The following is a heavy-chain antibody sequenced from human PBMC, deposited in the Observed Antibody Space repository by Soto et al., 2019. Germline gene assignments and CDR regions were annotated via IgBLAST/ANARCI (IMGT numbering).Heavy chain of an antibody. Sequence: SVKVSCKASGYTFTGYYMHWVRQAPGQGLEWMGWINPNSGGTNYAQKFQGRVTMTRDTSISTAYMELSRLRSDDTAVYYCARYQSMFDSRGYHYDWAQRTLDAVSS. J-gene: IGHJ4*02. D-gene: IGHD3-22*01. CDR2: INPNSGGT. CDR3: ARYQSMFDSRGYHYD. V-gene: IGHV1-2*02. CDR1: GYTFTGYY.